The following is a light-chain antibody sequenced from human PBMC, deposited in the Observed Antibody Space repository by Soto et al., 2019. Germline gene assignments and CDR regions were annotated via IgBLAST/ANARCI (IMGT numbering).Light chain of an antibody. CDR1: QGISSY. CDR2: AAS. J-gene: IGKJ5*01. CDR3: QQYNTYST. Sequence: IQLTQSPSSLSASLGDRVTITCRASQGISSYLAWYQQKPGKAPKLLIYAASTLQSGVPSRFSGSGSGTEFTLTISSLQPDDFATYYCQQYNTYSTFGQGTRLEIK. V-gene: IGKV1-9*01.